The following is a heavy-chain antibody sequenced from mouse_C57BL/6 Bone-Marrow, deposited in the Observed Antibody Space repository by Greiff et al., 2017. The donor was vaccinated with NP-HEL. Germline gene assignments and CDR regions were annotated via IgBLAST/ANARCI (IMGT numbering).Heavy chain of an antibody. J-gene: IGHJ4*01. V-gene: IGHV1-69*01. CDR1: GYTFTSYW. CDR2: IDPSDSYT. Sequence: VQLQQPGAELVMPGASVKLSCKASGYTFTSYWMHWVKQRPGQGLEWIGEIDPSDSYTNYNQKFKGKSTLTVDKSSRTAYMQLSSLTSDDSAVYYCARDDSLYYYAMDYWGQGTSVTVSS. D-gene: IGHD2-4*01. CDR3: ARDDSLYYYAMDY.